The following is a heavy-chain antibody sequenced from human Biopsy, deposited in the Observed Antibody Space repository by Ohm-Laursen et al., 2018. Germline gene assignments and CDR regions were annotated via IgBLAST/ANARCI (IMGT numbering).Heavy chain of an antibody. CDR2: IDWNSRNI. D-gene: IGHD1-7*01. CDR3: VKDTNWNYMWERPGGTKGMDV. V-gene: IGHV3-9*01. CDR1: GFSFDDFA. Sequence: SLRLSCSASGFSFDDFAMHWVRQSPGKGLEWVAGIDWNSRNINYGDSVKGRFSVSRDNAKNSLYLQMNSLRGEDTALYYCVKDTNWNYMWERPGGTKGMDVWGQGTTVTVSS. J-gene: IGHJ6*02.